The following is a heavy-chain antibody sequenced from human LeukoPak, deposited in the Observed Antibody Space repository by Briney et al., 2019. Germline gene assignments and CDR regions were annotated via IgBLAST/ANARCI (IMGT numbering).Heavy chain of an antibody. V-gene: IGHV3-23*01. CDR1: GFTFSSYG. CDR3: AKLIGDCDSDSPGC. Sequence: PGGSLRLSCAASGFTFSSYGMHWVRQAPGKGLEWVSTISGSGDNTYYTDSVKGRFTISRDNSKNTLYLQMNSLRAEETAVYYCAKLIGDCDSDSPGCWGQGTLVTVSS. J-gene: IGHJ1*01. D-gene: IGHD2-21*02. CDR2: ISGSGDNT.